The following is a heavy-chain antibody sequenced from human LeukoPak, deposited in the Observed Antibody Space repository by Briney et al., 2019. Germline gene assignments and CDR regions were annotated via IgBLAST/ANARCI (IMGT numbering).Heavy chain of an antibody. CDR3: ARGYGSGGSCYSVENWFDP. Sequence: ASVKVSCKAAGYTFAGYYMFWVRQAPGQGLEWMGRINPNSGGTNYAQKFQGRVTMTRDTSISTAYMELSRLRSDDTAVYYCARGYGSGGSCYSVENWFDPWGQGTLVTVSS. J-gene: IGHJ5*02. CDR2: INPNSGGT. V-gene: IGHV1-2*06. CDR1: GYTFAGYY. D-gene: IGHD2-15*01.